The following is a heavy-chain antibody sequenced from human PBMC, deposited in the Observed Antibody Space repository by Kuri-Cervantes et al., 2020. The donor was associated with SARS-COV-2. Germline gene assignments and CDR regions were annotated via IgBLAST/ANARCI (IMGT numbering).Heavy chain of an antibody. CDR3: AKSRWQQLSWLDY. D-gene: IGHD6-13*01. CDR1: GFTFSSYA. CDR2: ISGSGGST. Sequence: GGSLRLSCAASGFTFSSYAMSWVRQAPGKGLEWVSAISGSGGSTYYADSVKGRFTISSDNSKNTLYLQMNSPRAEDTAVYYCAKSRWQQLSWLDYWGQGTLVTVSS. V-gene: IGHV3-23*01. J-gene: IGHJ4*02.